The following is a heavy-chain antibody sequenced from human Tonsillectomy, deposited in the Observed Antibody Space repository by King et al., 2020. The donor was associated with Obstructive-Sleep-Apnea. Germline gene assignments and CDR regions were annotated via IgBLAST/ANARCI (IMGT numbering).Heavy chain of an antibody. Sequence: QLVQSGGGLVKPGGSLRLSCAASGFTFSSYSMNWVRQAPGKGLEWVSSISSSSSYIYYADSVKGRFTISRDNAKNSLYLQMNSLRAEDTAVYYCARLAVAGPYFDYWGQGTLVTVSS. CDR2: ISSSSSYI. CDR1: GFTFSSYS. D-gene: IGHD6-19*01. J-gene: IGHJ4*02. V-gene: IGHV3-21*01. CDR3: ARLAVAGPYFDY.